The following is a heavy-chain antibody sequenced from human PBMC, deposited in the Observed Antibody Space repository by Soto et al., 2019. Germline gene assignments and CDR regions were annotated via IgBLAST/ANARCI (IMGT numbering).Heavy chain of an antibody. J-gene: IGHJ6*04. CDR1: GYSFNNYW. CDR3: ARPSPSLRGSGSFFYGMEV. V-gene: IGHV5-10-1*01. Sequence: GESLNLSCRDCGYSFNNYWIIWVSQMPGKGLEWMGRIDPSDSYTNYSPSFQGHVTISVDKSISTAYLQWSSLKASDTAMYYCARPSPSLRGSGSFFYGMEVWGNGT. CDR2: IDPSDSYT. D-gene: IGHD3-10*01.